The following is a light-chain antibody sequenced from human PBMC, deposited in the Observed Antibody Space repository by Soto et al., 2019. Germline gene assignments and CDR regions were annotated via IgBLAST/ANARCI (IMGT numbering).Light chain of an antibody. CDR3: HQYGKSPIYT. J-gene: IGKJ3*01. V-gene: IGKV3-20*01. CDR1: QSVSSNY. CDR2: GAS. Sequence: EIVLTQSPGTLSLSPGATATLSCRASQSVSSNYLAWFQQKPGQAPRLLIYGASSRAPGIPDRFSGSGYGTDFTLPISRLESEDFAVYYCHQYGKSPIYTFGPGTKVDFK.